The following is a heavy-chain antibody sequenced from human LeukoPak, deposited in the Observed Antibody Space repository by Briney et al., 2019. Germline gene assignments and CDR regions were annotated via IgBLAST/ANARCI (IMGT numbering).Heavy chain of an antibody. CDR1: GGTFSSYA. Sequence: GSSVKVSSKASGGTFSSYAISWVRQAPGQGLEWMGGIIPIFGTANYAQKFQGRVTITADESTSTAYMELSSLRSEDTAVYYCARTPRYCSSTSCYFEWYLVNWFDPWGQGTLVTVSS. D-gene: IGHD2-2*01. CDR3: ARTPRYCSSTSCYFEWYLVNWFDP. J-gene: IGHJ5*02. V-gene: IGHV1-69*01. CDR2: IIPIFGTA.